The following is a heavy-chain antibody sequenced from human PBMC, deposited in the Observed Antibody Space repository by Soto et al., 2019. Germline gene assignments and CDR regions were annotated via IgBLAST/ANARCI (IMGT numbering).Heavy chain of an antibody. CDR1: GGTFSSYA. J-gene: IGHJ4*02. Sequence: ASVKVSCKASGGTFSSYAISWVRQAPGQGLEWMGGIIPIFGTANYAQKFQGRVTITADESTSTAYMELSSLRSEDTAVYYCARGRVIRYFDWLSPSSFDYWGQGTLVTVSS. D-gene: IGHD3-9*01. V-gene: IGHV1-69*13. CDR3: ARGRVIRYFDWLSPSSFDY. CDR2: IIPIFGTA.